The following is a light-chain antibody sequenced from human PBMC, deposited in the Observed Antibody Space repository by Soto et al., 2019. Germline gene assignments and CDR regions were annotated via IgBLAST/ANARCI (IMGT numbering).Light chain of an antibody. Sequence: DIQMTQSPSSLSASVGDRVTITCRASQSISSYLNWYQQKPGKAPKLLIYAASSLQSGVPSRFSGSGSGTDFTLSISSLQPEEFATYYYKQSYSCLRTSGEGANVEIK. CDR1: QSISSY. V-gene: IGKV1-39*01. CDR2: AAS. CDR3: KQSYSCLRT. J-gene: IGKJ4*02.